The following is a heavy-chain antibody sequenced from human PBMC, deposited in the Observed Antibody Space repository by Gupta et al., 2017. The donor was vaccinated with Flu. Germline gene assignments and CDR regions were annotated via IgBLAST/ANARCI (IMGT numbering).Heavy chain of an antibody. V-gene: IGHV3-33*06. Sequence: GRQAPGKGLEWVAVIWSDGNNKFYADSVKGRFTFSRDNFKNTMSLQMNSLRVEDTAVYYCVKERGPFDGFDIWGQWTMVTVSS. CDR3: VKERGPFDGFDI. J-gene: IGHJ3*02. CDR2: IWSDGNNK.